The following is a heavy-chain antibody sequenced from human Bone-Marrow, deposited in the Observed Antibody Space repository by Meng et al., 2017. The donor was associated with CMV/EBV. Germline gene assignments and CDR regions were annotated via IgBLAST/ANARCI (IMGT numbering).Heavy chain of an antibody. CDR3: AHRAQFVPATRGRYYYYYGKDV. CDR2: IYWNDDK. Sequence: SGPTLVKPTQTLTLTCTFSGSSLSPSGVGVGWIRQPPGKALEWLALIYWNDDKRYSPSLKSRLTITKDTFKNQVVLTMTNMDPMDTATYYCAHRAQFVPATRGRYYYYYGKDVWGQGTTVTFSS. V-gene: IGHV2-5*01. CDR1: GSSLSPSGVG. D-gene: IGHD3-16*01. J-gene: IGHJ6*02.